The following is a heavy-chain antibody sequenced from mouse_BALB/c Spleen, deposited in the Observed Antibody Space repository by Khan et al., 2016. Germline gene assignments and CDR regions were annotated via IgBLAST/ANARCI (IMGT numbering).Heavy chain of an antibody. CDR2: IFPGDGST. CDR3: ARLCGSTYWYFDV. J-gene: IGHJ1*01. D-gene: IGHD1-1*01. V-gene: IGHV1-85*01. CDR1: GYTFTSYD. Sequence: QVQLQQSGAELVKPGASVKLSCKASGYTFTSYDINWVRQRPEQGLEWIGWIFPGDGSTKYNETFKGKATLTTDKSSSTAYMQLSMLTSEDSAVYFCARLCGSTYWYFDVWGAGTTVTVSS.